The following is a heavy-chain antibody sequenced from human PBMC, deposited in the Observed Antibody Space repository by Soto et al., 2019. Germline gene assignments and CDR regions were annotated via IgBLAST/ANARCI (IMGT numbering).Heavy chain of an antibody. CDR2: IWYDGSNK. CDR3: ARDGGSSMFGFDY. V-gene: IGHV3-33*01. D-gene: IGHD3-3*01. J-gene: IGHJ4*02. CDR1: GFTFSSYG. Sequence: GGSLRLSCAASGFTFSSYGMHWVRQAPGKGLEWVAVIWYDGSNKYYADSVRGRFTISRDNSKNTLYLLMNSLRAEDTAVYYCARDGGSSMFGFDYWGQGPLVTVSS.